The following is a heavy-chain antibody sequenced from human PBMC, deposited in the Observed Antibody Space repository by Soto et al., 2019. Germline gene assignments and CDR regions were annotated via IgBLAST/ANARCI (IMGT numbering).Heavy chain of an antibody. V-gene: IGHV1-2*02. J-gene: IGHJ5*02. CDR3: ARDLSGYSNWFDP. CDR2: INPNSGNK. CDR1: GYTFSDYY. D-gene: IGHD3-22*01. Sequence: QVQVEQSGAEVKKPVASVKVSCKTSGYTFSDYYMHWVRQAPGQGLEWMGWINPNSGNKDYAPKFRGRVTMTRDTSITTAYMELTSLRSDDTAIYYCARDLSGYSNWFDPWGQGTLVTVSS.